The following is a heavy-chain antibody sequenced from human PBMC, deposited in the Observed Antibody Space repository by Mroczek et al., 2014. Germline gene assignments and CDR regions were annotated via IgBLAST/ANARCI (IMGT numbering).Heavy chain of an antibody. J-gene: IGHJ4*02. V-gene: IGHV3-9*01. Sequence: VQLVESGGGLVQPGRSLRLSCAASGFTFDDYAMHWVRQAPGKGLEWVSGISWNSGSIGYADSVKGRFTISRDNAKNSLYLQMNSLRAEDTALYYCAKATYSSSSGAYFDYWAREPVVTVSS. D-gene: IGHD6-13*01. CDR1: GFTFDDYA. CDR3: AKATYSSSSGAYFDY. CDR2: ISWNSGSI.